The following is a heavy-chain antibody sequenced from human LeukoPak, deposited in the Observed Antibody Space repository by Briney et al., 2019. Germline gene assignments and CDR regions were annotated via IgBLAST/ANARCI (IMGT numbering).Heavy chain of an antibody. V-gene: IGHV4-39*01. D-gene: IGHD5-12*01. Sequence: SETLSLTCTVSGGSISSSSYYWGWIRQPPGKGLEWIGSIYYSGSTYYNPSLKSRVTISVDTSKNQFSLKLSSVTAADTAVYYCARLYSGYDRIDYWGQGTLVTVSS. CDR2: IYYSGST. J-gene: IGHJ4*02. CDR3: ARLYSGYDRIDY. CDR1: GGSISSSSYY.